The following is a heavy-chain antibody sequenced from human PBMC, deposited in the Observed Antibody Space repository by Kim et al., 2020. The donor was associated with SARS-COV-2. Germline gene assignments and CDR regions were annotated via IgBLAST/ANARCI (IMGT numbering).Heavy chain of an antibody. V-gene: IGHV4-31*02. Sequence: SYSGSTYYNPSLKSRVTISVDTSKNQFSLKLSSVTAADTAVYYCARGLDYWGQGTLVTVSS. J-gene: IGHJ4*02. CDR2: SYSGST. CDR3: ARGLDY.